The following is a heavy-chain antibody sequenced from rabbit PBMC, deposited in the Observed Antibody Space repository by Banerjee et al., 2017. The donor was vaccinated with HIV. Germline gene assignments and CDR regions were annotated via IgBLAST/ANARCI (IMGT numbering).Heavy chain of an antibody. V-gene: IGHV1S40*01. CDR3: ARAAGYADGHATFDL. J-gene: IGHJ4*01. CDR1: GFDFNSYA. CDR2: IYAGSSGST. D-gene: IGHD6-1*01. Sequence: QSLEESGGDLVQPEGSLALTCKASGFDFNSYAVTWVRQAPGKGLEWIACIYAGSSGSTYYASWAKGRFTISKSSSTTVTLQMTSLTAADTATYFCARAAGYADGHATFDLWGPGTLVTVS.